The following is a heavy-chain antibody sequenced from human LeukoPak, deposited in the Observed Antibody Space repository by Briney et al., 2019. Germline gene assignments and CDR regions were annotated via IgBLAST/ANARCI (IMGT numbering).Heavy chain of an antibody. CDR2: INWNGGST. D-gene: IGHD5-12*01. CDR1: GFIFDDYA. J-gene: IGHJ4*02. V-gene: IGHV3-20*04. CDR3: AKASEGYSYTPFDY. Sequence: GGSLRLSCAASGFIFDDYAMHWVRQAPGKGLECVSGINWNGGSTGYADSVKGRFTISRDNAKNSLYLQMNSLRAEDTAVYYCAKASEGYSYTPFDYWGQGTLVTVSS.